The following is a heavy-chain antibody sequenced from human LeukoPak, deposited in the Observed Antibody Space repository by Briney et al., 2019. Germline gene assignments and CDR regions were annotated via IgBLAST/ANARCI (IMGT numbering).Heavy chain of an antibody. D-gene: IGHD3-22*01. J-gene: IGHJ3*02. V-gene: IGHV4-4*07. CDR3: ARVSSYYYDSSGSDAFDI. CDR2: IYTSGST. CDR1: GGSISSYY. Sequence: SETLSLTCTVSGGSISSYYWSWIRQPAGKGLEWIGRIYTSGSTNYNPSLKSRVTMSVDTSKNQFSLKLSSVTAADTAVYYCARVSSYYYDSSGSDAFDIWGQGTMVTVSS.